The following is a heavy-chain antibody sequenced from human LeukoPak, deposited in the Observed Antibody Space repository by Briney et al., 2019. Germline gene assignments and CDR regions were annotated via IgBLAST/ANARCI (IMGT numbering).Heavy chain of an antibody. CDR1: GGTFSSYA. D-gene: IGHD3-9*01. CDR2: IIPIFGTA. V-gene: IGHV1-69*05. CDR3: ARATGAPFDWLLQGGWFDP. J-gene: IGHJ5*02. Sequence: ASVKVSCKASGGTFSSYAISWVRQAPGQGLEWMGGIIPIFGTANYAQKFRGRVTITTDESTSTAYMELSSLRSEDTAVYYCARATGAPFDWLLQGGWFDPWGQGTLVTVSS.